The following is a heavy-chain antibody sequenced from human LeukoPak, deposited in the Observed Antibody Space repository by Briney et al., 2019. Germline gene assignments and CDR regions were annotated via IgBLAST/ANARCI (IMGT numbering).Heavy chain of an antibody. J-gene: IGHJ3*02. D-gene: IGHD3-10*01. CDR3: ARYEPYYYGSGSYNAFEI. CDR1: GGSISSGGYS. Sequence: SETLSLTCAVSGGSISSGGYSWSWIRQPPGKGLEWIGYIYHSGSTYYNPSLKSRVTISVDRSKNQFSLKLSSVTAAGTAVYYCARYEPYYYGSGSYNAFEIWGQGTMVTVSS. CDR2: IYHSGST. V-gene: IGHV4-30-2*01.